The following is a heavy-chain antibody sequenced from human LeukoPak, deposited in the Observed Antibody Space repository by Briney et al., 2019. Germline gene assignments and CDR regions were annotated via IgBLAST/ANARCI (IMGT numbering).Heavy chain of an antibody. D-gene: IGHD2-15*01. CDR1: GFTFSSYA. Sequence: GGSLRLSCAASGFTFSSYAMHWVRQAPGKGLEWVSGISWNSGSIGYADSVKGRFTISRDNAKNSLYLQMNSLRAEDTALYYCAKDIGGSSRYYYYGMDVWGQGTTVTVSS. CDR2: ISWNSGSI. V-gene: IGHV3-9*01. CDR3: AKDIGGSSRYYYYGMDV. J-gene: IGHJ6*02.